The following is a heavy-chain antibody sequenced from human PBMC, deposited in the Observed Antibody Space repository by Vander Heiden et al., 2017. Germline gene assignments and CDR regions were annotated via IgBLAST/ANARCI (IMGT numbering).Heavy chain of an antibody. CDR2: ISDSGGIT. V-gene: IGHV3-23*01. CDR3: AKELNANGGDALGYFDY. Sequence: EGQVLESGGGLAQPGGSLRLSGALSGSSFSSHARGWVRRAPGKGLEWVSVISDSGGITYYADSVKGRFTSSRDNSKNTLYLQMNSLRAEDTAIYYCAKELNANGGDALGYFDYWGQGTLVTVSP. D-gene: IGHD2-21*02. CDR1: GSSFSSHA. J-gene: IGHJ4*02.